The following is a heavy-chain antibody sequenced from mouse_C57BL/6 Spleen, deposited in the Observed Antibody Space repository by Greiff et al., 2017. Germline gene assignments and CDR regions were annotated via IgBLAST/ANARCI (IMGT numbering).Heavy chain of an antibody. D-gene: IGHD1-2*01. Sequence: VQLQQSGPELVKPGASVKIPCKASGYTFTDYNMDWVKQSHGKSLEWIGDINPSNGGTIYNQKFKGKATLTVDKSSSTAYMELRSLTSEATSVYYCARGGLLRLDDGGQGTTLTVAS. CDR3: ARGGLLRLDD. V-gene: IGHV1-18*01. CDR2: INPSNGGT. J-gene: IGHJ2*01. CDR1: GYTFTDYN.